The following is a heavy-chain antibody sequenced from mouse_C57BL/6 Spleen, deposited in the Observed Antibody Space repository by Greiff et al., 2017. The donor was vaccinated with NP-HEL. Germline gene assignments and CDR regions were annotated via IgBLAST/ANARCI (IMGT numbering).Heavy chain of an antibody. J-gene: IGHJ4*01. CDR3: ARYGSSSYYAMDY. CDR1: GFTFSSYA. V-gene: IGHV5-4*01. CDR2: ISDGGSYT. D-gene: IGHD1-1*01. Sequence: EVQRVESGGGLVKPGGSLKLSCAASGFTFSSYAMSWVRQTPEKRLEWVATISDGGSYTYYPDNVKGRFTISRDNAKNNLYLQMSHLKSEDTAMYYCARYGSSSYYAMDYWGQGTSVTVSS.